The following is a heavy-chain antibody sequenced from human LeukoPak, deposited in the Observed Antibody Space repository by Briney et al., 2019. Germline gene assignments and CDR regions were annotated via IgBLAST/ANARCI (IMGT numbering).Heavy chain of an antibody. V-gene: IGHV1-69*13. Sequence: ALVKVSCKASGGTFSSYAINWVRQAPGQGLEWMGGIIPIFGTTNYAQKFQGRVTITADDSTSTAYMELSSLRSDDTAVYYCARGTDTLDYWGQGTLVTVSS. CDR2: IIPIFGTT. D-gene: IGHD5-18*01. CDR1: GGTFSSYA. J-gene: IGHJ4*02. CDR3: ARGTDTLDY.